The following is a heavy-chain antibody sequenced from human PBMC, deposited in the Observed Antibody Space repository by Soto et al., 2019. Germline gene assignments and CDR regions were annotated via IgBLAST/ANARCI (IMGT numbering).Heavy chain of an antibody. J-gene: IGHJ4*02. Sequence: GGSLRLSCTASGFTFSSYCMTWVRQAPGKGLEWVSTMGGNGGSTYYADSVKGRFTISRDTSQNTLYLQMNTLRVEDTAVYYCAKVGPAVTTRAYDSWGQGTQVTVSS. V-gene: IGHV3-23*01. CDR2: MGGNGGST. CDR3: AKVGPAVTTRAYDS. D-gene: IGHD4-17*01. CDR1: GFTFSSYC.